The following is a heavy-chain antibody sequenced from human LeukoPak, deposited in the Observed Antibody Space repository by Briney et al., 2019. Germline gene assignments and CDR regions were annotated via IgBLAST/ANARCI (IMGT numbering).Heavy chain of an antibody. CDR2: IWYDGSEK. V-gene: IGHV3-33*01. Sequence: PGGSLRLSCAASGFTFGHHGMHWVRQAPGKGLEWVAIIWYDGSEKYYADSVKGRLTISRGNSKNTLYLEINSLRTEDTGVYYCARDQDGYNLFDYWGQGTLVTVSP. CDR3: ARDQDGYNLFDY. CDR1: GFTFGHHG. D-gene: IGHD5-24*01. J-gene: IGHJ4*02.